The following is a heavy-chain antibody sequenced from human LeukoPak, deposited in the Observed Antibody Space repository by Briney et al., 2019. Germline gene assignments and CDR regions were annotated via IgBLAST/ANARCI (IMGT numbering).Heavy chain of an antibody. Sequence: PGGSLRLSCAASGFTFSSYSMNWVRQAPGKGLEWVSSISSSSSYIYYADSVKGRFTISRDNAKNSLYLQMNSLRAEDTAVYYCARDPSGWYGRSPYWGQGTLVTVSS. D-gene: IGHD6-19*01. J-gene: IGHJ4*02. CDR3: ARDPSGWYGRSPY. CDR2: ISSSSSYI. CDR1: GFTFSSYS. V-gene: IGHV3-21*01.